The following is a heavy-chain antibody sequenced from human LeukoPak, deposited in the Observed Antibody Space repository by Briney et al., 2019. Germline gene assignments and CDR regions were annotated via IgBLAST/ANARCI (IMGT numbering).Heavy chain of an antibody. D-gene: IGHD4-17*01. CDR3: AREDYGDYTAAFDI. CDR2: IYYSGST. J-gene: IGHJ3*02. CDR1: GGSISSGGYY. V-gene: IGHV4-31*03. Sequence: SQTLSLTCTVSGGSISSGGYYWSWLRPHPGKGLEWIGYIYYSGSTYYNPSLKSRVTISVDTSKNQFSLKLSSVTAADTAVYYCAREDYGDYTAAFDIWGQGTMVTVSS.